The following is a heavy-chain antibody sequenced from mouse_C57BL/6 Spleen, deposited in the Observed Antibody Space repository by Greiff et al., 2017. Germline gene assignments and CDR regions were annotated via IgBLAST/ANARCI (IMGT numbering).Heavy chain of an antibody. D-gene: IGHD1-1*01. V-gene: IGHV14-4*01. CDR1: GFNIKDDY. CDR3: TTFYYYGSQGFAY. J-gene: IGHJ3*01. Sequence: EVMLVESGAELVRPGASVKLSCTASGFNIKDDYMHWVKQRPEQGLEWIGWIDPENGDTEYASKFQGKATITADTSSNTAYLQLSSLTSEDTAVYYCTTFYYYGSQGFAYWGQGTLVTVSA. CDR2: IDPENGDT.